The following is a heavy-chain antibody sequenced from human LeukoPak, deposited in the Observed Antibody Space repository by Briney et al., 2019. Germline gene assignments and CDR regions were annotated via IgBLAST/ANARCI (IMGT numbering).Heavy chain of an antibody. CDR1: GGSISSDGYY. Sequence: SETLSLTCTVSGGSISSDGYYWSWIRQHPGKGLEWIGYIYYSGSTYYNPSLKSRVTISVDTSKNQFSLKLSSVTAEDTAVYYCAKDRIAVAGTFHFDYWGQGTLVTVSS. CDR2: IYYSGST. J-gene: IGHJ4*02. CDR3: AKDRIAVAGTFHFDY. D-gene: IGHD6-19*01. V-gene: IGHV4-31*03.